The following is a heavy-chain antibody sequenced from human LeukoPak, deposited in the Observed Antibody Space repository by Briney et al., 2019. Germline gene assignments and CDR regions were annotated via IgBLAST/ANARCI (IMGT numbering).Heavy chain of an antibody. Sequence: SETLSLTCTVSGGSISSSNWGGWVRQPPGKGLEWIGEIYHSGGTNYNPSLKSRVTISVDKSKNQFSLKLSSVTAADTAVYYCARDPTDYYDSSGYWVRYFDYWGQGTLVTVSS. CDR2: IYHSGGT. J-gene: IGHJ4*02. CDR3: ARDPTDYYDSSGYWVRYFDY. CDR1: GGSISSSNW. V-gene: IGHV4-4*02. D-gene: IGHD3-22*01.